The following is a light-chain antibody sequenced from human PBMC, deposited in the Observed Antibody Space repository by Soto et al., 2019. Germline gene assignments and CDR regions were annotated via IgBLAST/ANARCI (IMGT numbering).Light chain of an antibody. V-gene: IGLV1-40*01. CDR2: GNG. CDR3: AAWDDSLNGYVV. J-gene: IGLJ2*01. Sequence: QAVLTQPPSVSGAPGQRVTISCTGSSSNIGAGHDVHWYQHLPGTAPKLLIYGNGNRPSGVPDRFSGSKSGTSASLAITGLQAEDEADYYCAAWDDSLNGYVVFGGGTKLTVL. CDR1: SSNIGAGHD.